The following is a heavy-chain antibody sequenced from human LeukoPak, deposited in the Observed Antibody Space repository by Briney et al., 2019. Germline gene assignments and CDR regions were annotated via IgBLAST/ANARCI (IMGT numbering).Heavy chain of an antibody. Sequence: SETLSHTCTVSGGSISSDFWSWIRQPPGKGLEWIGYVYYSGTTNYNPSLKSRVTISVDTSKNQFSLQLNSVTAADTAVYYCARDFILTGYYNSWFDPWGQGTLVTVSS. CDR3: ARDFILTGYYNSWFDP. CDR2: VYYSGTT. D-gene: IGHD3-9*01. CDR1: GGSISSDF. V-gene: IGHV4-59*01. J-gene: IGHJ5*02.